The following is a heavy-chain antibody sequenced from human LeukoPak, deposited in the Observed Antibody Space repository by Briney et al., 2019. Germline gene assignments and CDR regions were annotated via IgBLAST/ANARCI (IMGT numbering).Heavy chain of an antibody. V-gene: IGHV3-23*01. CDR3: AKDPNGDYVGAFDF. D-gene: IGHD4-17*01. Sequence: GGSLRLSCVASGFALSNYALTWVRQAPGKGLEWVSVISGSGGTTYYADSVKGRFTISRDNSKNTLYLEMNSLRVGDTAMYYCAKDPNGDYVGAFDFWGQGTMVTVSS. CDR2: ISGSGGTT. CDR1: GFALSNYA. J-gene: IGHJ3*01.